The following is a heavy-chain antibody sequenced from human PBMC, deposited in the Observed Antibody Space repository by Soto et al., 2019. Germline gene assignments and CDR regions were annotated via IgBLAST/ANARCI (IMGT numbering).Heavy chain of an antibody. J-gene: IGHJ6*02. Sequence: QVQLVQSGAEVKNPGASVKVSCKASGYTFTRYGIGWARQAPGQGLEWMGWINTYNVNTNDAQNVKGRVTLTKETSTSTAYMELRSLRSNDTAIYYCAMVDVYVTPSPQDVWGQGTTVIVSS. CDR3: AMVDVYVTPSPQDV. D-gene: IGHD3-16*01. CDR2: INTYNVNT. CDR1: GYTFTRYG. V-gene: IGHV1-18*01.